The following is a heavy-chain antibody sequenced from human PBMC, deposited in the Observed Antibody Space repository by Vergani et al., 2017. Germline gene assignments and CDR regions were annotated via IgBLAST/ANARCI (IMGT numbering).Heavy chain of an antibody. Sequence: EVQLLESGGGLVQPGGSLRLSCAASGFTFSSYAMSWVRQAPGKGLEWVSAISGSGGSTYYADSVKGRFTISRDNSKNTLYLQMNSLRAEDTAVYYCAKGPYYYDSSGKGDFDYWGQGTLVTVSS. CDR3: AKGPYYYDSSGKGDFDY. CDR2: ISGSGGST. V-gene: IGHV3-23*01. CDR1: GFTFSSYA. D-gene: IGHD3-22*01. J-gene: IGHJ4*02.